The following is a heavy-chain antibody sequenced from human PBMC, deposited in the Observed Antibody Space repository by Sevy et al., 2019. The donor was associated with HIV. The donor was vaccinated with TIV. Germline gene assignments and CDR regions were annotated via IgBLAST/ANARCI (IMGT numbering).Heavy chain of an antibody. D-gene: IGHD2-15*01. Sequence: GGSLRLSCAASGFTFSSYTMNWVRQAPGKGLEWVSYISTTSIITYYADSVRGLFTISRDNAKNSLYLQMNSLRAEETAVYYCARDASPYCSGGRCYFDAFDIWGQGTMVTVSS. CDR3: ARDASPYCSGGRCYFDAFDI. J-gene: IGHJ3*02. CDR2: ISTTSIIT. V-gene: IGHV3-48*01. CDR1: GFTFSSYT.